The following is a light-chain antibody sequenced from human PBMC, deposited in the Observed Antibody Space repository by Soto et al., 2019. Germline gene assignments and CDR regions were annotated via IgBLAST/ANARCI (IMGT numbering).Light chain of an antibody. CDR1: NSNIGRND. J-gene: IGLJ2*01. V-gene: IGLV1-44*01. CDR3: AAWDDTLRARV. Sequence: QAVVAQPPSASGTPGQRVTISCSGSNSNIGRNDVTWYQQVPGTAPQCLIYSNDQRPSRVPDRISGSRSGTSASLAISGLQSGDEAEYYCAAWDDTLRARVFGGGTKLTVL. CDR2: SND.